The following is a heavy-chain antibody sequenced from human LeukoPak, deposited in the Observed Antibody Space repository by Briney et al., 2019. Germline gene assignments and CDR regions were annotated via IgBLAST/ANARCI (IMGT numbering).Heavy chain of an antibody. D-gene: IGHD2-15*01. CDR3: TSHQGAGGSGVDY. CDR2: IRSKVNNYAT. V-gene: IGHV3-73*01. J-gene: IGHJ4*02. CDR1: GFTFSSSA. Sequence: GGSLRLSCAASGFTFSSSAMHWVRQASGKGLEWVGRIRSKVNNYATAYAASVKGRFTISRDDSKNTAYLQLNSLETEDTVVYYCTSHQGAGGSGVDYWGQGTLVTVSS.